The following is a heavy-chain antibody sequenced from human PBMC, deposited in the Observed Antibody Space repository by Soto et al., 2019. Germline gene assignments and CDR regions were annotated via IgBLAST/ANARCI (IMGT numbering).Heavy chain of an antibody. D-gene: IGHD6-6*01. J-gene: IGHJ6*01. CDR1: SDSMNSGGYY. CDR3: ERRGGSSSGYYYYAMDV. V-gene: IGHV4-31*03. Sequence: PSETLSLTCSVSSDSMNSGGYYWSWIRQHPGKGLEWIGYIYSNGDTYYNPSLKSRVTISIDTSKNQFSLNLTSVTAADTAVYYCERRGGSSSGYYYYAMDVWGQGTTVIVSS. CDR2: IYSNGDT.